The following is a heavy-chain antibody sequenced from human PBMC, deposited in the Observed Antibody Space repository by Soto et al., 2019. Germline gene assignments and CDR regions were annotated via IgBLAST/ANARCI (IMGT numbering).Heavy chain of an antibody. CDR1: VYSISSGYY. CDR3: ARSLLTSSWYAGS. V-gene: IGHV4-38-2*01. Sequence: SETLSLTCVFSVYSISSGYYWGWIRQPPGKGLEWIGSIYHSGTTYYNPSLKSRVTISLDTSRNQFSLKLTSVTAADTAVYYCARSLLTSSWYAGSWGQGTLLTVSS. CDR2: IYHSGTT. D-gene: IGHD6-13*01. J-gene: IGHJ5*02.